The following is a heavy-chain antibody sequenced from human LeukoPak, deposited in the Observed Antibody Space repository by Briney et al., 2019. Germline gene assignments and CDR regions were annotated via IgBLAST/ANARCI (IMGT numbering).Heavy chain of an antibody. CDR2: INHSGST. D-gene: IGHD3-10*01. CDR1: GGSFSGYY. Sequence: PSETLSLTCAVYGGSFSGYYWSWIRQPPGKGLEWIGEINHSGSTNYNPSLKSRVTISVDTSKNQFSLRLSSVTAADTAVYYCARDSYYGSGSYTWRGQGTLVTVSS. CDR3: ARDSYYGSGSYTW. V-gene: IGHV4-34*01. J-gene: IGHJ4*02.